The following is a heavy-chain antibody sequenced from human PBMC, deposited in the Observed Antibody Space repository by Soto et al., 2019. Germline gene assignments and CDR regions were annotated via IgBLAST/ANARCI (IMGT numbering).Heavy chain of an antibody. V-gene: IGHV3-30*18. D-gene: IGHD3-3*01. Sequence: GGSLRLSCAASGFTFSSYGMHWVRQAPGKGLEWVAVISYDGSNKYYADSVKGRFTISRDNSKNTLYLQMNSLRAEDTAVYYRAKPYYDFWSGPHPYYFDYWGQGTLVTVSS. CDR2: ISYDGSNK. CDR3: AKPYYDFWSGPHPYYFDY. CDR1: GFTFSSYG. J-gene: IGHJ4*02.